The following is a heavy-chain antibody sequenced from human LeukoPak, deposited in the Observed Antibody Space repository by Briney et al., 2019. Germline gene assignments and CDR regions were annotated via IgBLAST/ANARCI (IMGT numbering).Heavy chain of an antibody. Sequence: ASVKVSCKASGYTFTGYYMHWVRQAPGQGLEWMGWINPNSGGTNYAQKFQGWVTMTRDTSISTAYMELSRLRSDDTAVYYCARDGGSSWYYYYGTDVWGQGTTVTVSS. CDR2: INPNSGGT. J-gene: IGHJ6*02. V-gene: IGHV1-2*04. CDR3: ARDGGSSWYYYYGTDV. D-gene: IGHD6-13*01. CDR1: GYTFTGYY.